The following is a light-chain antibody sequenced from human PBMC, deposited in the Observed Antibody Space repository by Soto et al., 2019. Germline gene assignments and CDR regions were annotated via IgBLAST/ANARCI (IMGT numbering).Light chain of an antibody. Sequence: EIVMTQSPATLSVSPGGRATLSCRASQSISDTLAWYQQKPGQAPRLLIYGVSSRVTGIPDRFSGSGSGTDFTLTISRLEPEDFVVYYCQQYSNWPPVTFGGGTKVESN. J-gene: IGKJ4*01. CDR2: GVS. V-gene: IGKV3D-15*01. CDR3: QQYSNWPPVT. CDR1: QSISDT.